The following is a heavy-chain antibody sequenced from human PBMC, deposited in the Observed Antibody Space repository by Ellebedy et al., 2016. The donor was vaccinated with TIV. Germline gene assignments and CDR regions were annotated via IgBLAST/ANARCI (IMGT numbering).Heavy chain of an antibody. V-gene: IGHV3-11*01. CDR1: GFTFSDYY. CDR2: IGSRGSFF. J-gene: IGHJ4*02. CDR3: ARRQGTAVAGDFYFDD. D-gene: IGHD6-19*01. Sequence: GESLKISCAASGFTFSDYYMTWIRQAPGKGLEWISYIGSRGSFFYYADSVKGRFTISRDNAKNSVYLQMDSLRADDTAVYYCARRQGTAVAGDFYFDDWGQGALVTVSS.